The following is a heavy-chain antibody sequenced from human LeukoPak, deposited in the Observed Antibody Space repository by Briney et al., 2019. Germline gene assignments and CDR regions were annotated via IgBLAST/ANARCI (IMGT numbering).Heavy chain of an antibody. CDR1: GFTFSDYY. CDR3: ARGLGSRWGDLPDY. CDR2: ISSGGTAM. Sequence: GGSLRLSCAASGFTFSDYYMSWIRQAPGKGLEWVSYISSGGTAMYYADSVKGRFTISRDNTKNSLYLQMNTLRAEDTAVYYCARGLGSRWGDLPDYWGQGTLVTVSS. J-gene: IGHJ4*02. D-gene: IGHD6-13*01. V-gene: IGHV3-11*01.